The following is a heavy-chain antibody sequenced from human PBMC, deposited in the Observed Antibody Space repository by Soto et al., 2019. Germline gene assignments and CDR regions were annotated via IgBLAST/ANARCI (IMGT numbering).Heavy chain of an antibody. CDR1: VFTFSSYW. Sequence: GGSLRLSCAAAVFTFSSYWMHWVRQAPGQWLVWFSHINSDGNWTTXADSVKVRXAISRDNAENTXYLQRXSLRAEDTPVYYCTRDDIGLGIDYWRLGTLVTXSS. J-gene: IGHJ4*02. CDR3: TRDDIGLGIDY. CDR2: INSDGNWT. D-gene: IGHD1-26*01. V-gene: IGHV3-74*03.